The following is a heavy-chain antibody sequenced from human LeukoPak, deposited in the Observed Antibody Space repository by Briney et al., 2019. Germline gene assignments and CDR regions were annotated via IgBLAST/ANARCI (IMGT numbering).Heavy chain of an antibody. CDR1: GYTLTSYG. CDR3: AGLCGGDCYDAFDI. V-gene: IGHV1-18*01. D-gene: IGHD2-21*01. J-gene: IGHJ3*02. CDR2: ISAYNGNT. Sequence: ASVKVSCKASGYTLTSYGISWVRQAPGQGLEWMGWISAYNGNTNYARKLQGRVTMTTDTSTSTAYMELRSLRSGDTAVYYCAGLCGGDCYDAFDIWGQGTMVTVSS.